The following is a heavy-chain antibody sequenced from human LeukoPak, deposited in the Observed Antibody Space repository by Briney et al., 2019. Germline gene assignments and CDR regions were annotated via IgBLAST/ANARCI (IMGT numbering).Heavy chain of an antibody. CDR1: GFTFSSYS. Sequence: PGGSLRLSCAASGFTFSSYSMNWVRQAPGKGLEWVSYISSSSSTIYYADSVKGRFTISRDNAKNSLYLQMNSLRAEDTAVYYCARDLPGIAVAGNFDYWGQGTLVTVSS. D-gene: IGHD6-19*01. V-gene: IGHV3-48*01. J-gene: IGHJ4*01. CDR3: ARDLPGIAVAGNFDY. CDR2: ISSSSSTI.